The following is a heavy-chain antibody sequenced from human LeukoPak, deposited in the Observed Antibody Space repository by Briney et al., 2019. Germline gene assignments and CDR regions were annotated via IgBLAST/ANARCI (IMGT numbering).Heavy chain of an antibody. J-gene: IGHJ4*02. CDR3: ARSSTVTTVLGY. V-gene: IGHV3-30*03. CDR2: TAHDESQK. CDR1: GFSFSTYV. Sequence: GGSLRLSCAASGFSFSTYVMHWVRQAPGKGLEWVAVTAHDESQKYYADSVNGRFTISRDNSKNALYLQMNSLRAEDTAVYYCARSSTVTTVLGYWGQGTLVTVSS. D-gene: IGHD4-17*01.